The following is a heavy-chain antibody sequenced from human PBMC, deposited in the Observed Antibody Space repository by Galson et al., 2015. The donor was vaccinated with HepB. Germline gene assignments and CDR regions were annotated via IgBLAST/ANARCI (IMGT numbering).Heavy chain of an antibody. Sequence: TLSLTCTVSGGSISSGGYYWSWIRQHPGKGLEWIGYIYYSGSTYYNPSLKSRVTISVDTSKNQFSLKLSSVTAADTAVYYCARVAVDFWSGMATHYYYYYMDVWGKGTTVTVSS. CDR3: ARVAVDFWSGMATHYYYYYMDV. CDR2: IYYSGST. J-gene: IGHJ6*03. V-gene: IGHV4-31*03. D-gene: IGHD3-3*01. CDR1: GGSISSGGYY.